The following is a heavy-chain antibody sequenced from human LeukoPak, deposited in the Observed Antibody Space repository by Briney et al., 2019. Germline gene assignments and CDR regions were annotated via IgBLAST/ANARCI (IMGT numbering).Heavy chain of an antibody. D-gene: IGHD3-9*01. CDR2: IGSKSKTYAT. J-gene: IGHJ3*01. CDR1: GFTFRSSA. CDR3: CGYYDILSGGNAFHA. V-gene: IGHV3-73*01. Sequence: GGSLRLSCAASGFTFRSSAMHWVRQASGKGLEWVGRIGSKSKTYATSYAASLRGRFTISRDYSKNTAYLQMSSLRTEDTAVYYCCGYYDILSGGNAFHAWGQGTMVTVSS.